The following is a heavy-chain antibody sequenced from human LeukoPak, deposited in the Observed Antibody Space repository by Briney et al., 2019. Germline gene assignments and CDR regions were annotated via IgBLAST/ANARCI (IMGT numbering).Heavy chain of an antibody. CDR2: ISSSSSYI. J-gene: IGHJ6*02. CDR3: ARDGGGIAVEVHYYYGMDV. D-gene: IGHD6-19*01. V-gene: IGHV3-21*01. CDR1: GFTFSSYS. Sequence: PGGSLRLSCAASGFTFSSYSMNWVRQAPGKGLEWVSSISSSSSYIYYADSVKGRFTISRDNAKNSLYLQMNSLRAEDTAVYYCARDGGGIAVEVHYYYGMDVWGQGTTVTVSS.